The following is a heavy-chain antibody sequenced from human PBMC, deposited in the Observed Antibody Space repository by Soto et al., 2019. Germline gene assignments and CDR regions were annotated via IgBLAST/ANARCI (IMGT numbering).Heavy chain of an antibody. J-gene: IGHJ6*02. V-gene: IGHV4-34*01. CDR1: GGSFSGYY. D-gene: IGHD2-2*01. CDR3: ARYCSSTSCYYYYGMGV. Sequence: PSETLSLTCAVYGGSFSGYYWSWIRQPPGKGLEWIGEINHSGSTNYNPSLKSRVTISVDTSKNQFSLKLSSVTAADTAVYYCARYCSSTSCYYYYGMGVWGQGTTVTVSS. CDR2: INHSGST.